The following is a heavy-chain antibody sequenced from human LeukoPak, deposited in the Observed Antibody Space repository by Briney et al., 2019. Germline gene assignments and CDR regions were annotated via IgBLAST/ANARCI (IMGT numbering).Heavy chain of an antibody. CDR2: IYNSGST. V-gene: IGHV4-38-2*02. J-gene: IGHJ4*02. CDR1: GYSISSGYF. Sequence: SETLSLTCTVSGYSISSGYFWGWIRQTPGKGLEWIGSIYNSGSTYYNPSLKSRVTLSVDTSKNQFSLRLTSVTAADTAVYYCARSPTKRVPEDYWGQGTLVTVSS. D-gene: IGHD2-2*01. CDR3: ARSPTKRVPEDY.